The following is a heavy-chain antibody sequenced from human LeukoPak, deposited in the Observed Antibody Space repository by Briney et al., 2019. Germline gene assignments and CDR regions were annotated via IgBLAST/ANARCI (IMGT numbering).Heavy chain of an antibody. CDR1: GGSISSYY. CDR3: ARVRGSYTVMRYNWFDP. CDR2: IYYSGST. J-gene: IGHJ5*02. Sequence: KPSETLSLTCTVSGGSISSYYWSWIRQPPGKGLEWIGYIYYSGSTNYNPSLKSRVTISVDTSKNQFSLKLSSVTAADTAVYYCARVRGSYTVMRYNWFDPWGQGTLVTVSS. V-gene: IGHV4-59*01. D-gene: IGHD1-26*01.